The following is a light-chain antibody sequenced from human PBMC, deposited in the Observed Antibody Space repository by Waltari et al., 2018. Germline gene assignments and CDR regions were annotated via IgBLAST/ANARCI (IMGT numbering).Light chain of an antibody. CDR2: SNT. CDR1: YSNMGSLS. CDR3: ALWDDSLNGVV. V-gene: IGLV1-44*01. Sequence: QSVLTQPPSASGNPGQRVTTSCSGTYSNMGSLSANWFQHLPGTAPHLLIHSNTERPSGVPGRFSGSKSGTSASLAISGLQSEDEGDYYCALWDDSLNGVVFGGGTKLTVL. J-gene: IGLJ2*01.